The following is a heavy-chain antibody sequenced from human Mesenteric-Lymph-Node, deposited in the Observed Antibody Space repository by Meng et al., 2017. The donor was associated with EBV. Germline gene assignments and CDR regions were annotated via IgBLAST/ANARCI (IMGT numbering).Heavy chain of an antibody. CDR3: ARASYGSGSPLGESWFDP. CDR2: IHDSGST. V-gene: IGHV4-31*03. J-gene: IGHJ5*02. CDR1: ARSTSSGGYF. D-gene: IGHD3-10*01. Sequence: QVQLLEPGPGRVTPASPLSLTCTVAARSTSSGGYFWSWIRQHPGKGLEWIGYIHDSGSTYYNPSLKSRVTISADTSKNQFSLKLSSVTAADTAVYYCARASYGSGSPLGESWFDPWGQGTLVTVSS.